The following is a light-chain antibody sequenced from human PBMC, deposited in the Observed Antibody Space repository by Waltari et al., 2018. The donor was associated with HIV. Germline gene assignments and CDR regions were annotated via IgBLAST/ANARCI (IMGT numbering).Light chain of an antibody. V-gene: IGLV1-51*02. J-gene: IGLJ2*01. CDR1: SSNIGNNY. CDR3: GTWDDSLGAVV. Sequence: QSVLTQPPSVSAAPGQTVTLPCSGTSSNIGNNYVSCYHQVPGTTPKLPIYETRKRPPGIPDRFSGSKSGTSATPGITGVQTSDEADYYCGTWDDSLGAVVFGGGTRVTV. CDR2: ETR.